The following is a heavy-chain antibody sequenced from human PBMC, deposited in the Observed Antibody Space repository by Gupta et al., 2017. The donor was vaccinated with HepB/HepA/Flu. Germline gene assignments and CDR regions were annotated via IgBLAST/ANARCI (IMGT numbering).Heavy chain of an antibody. J-gene: IGHJ5*02. D-gene: IGHD2-2*01. CDR2: ISSSISYI. V-gene: IGHV3-21*01. CDR3: ARGFPAGLFDP. Sequence: EVQLVESGGGLVKPGGSLRLSCAASGFTFSSYSMNWVRQAPGKGLEWVSSISSSISYIYYADSVKGRFTISRDNAKNSLYLQMNSLRAEDTAVYYCARGFPAGLFDPWGQEPWSPSPQ. CDR1: GFTFSSYS.